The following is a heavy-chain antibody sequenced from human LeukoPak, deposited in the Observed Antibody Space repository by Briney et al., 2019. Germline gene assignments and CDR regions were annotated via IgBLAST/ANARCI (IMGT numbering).Heavy chain of an antibody. D-gene: IGHD6-6*01. CDR1: GYTFTGYY. CDR3: ARDRIGSSSVVDY. CDR2: INPNSGGT. J-gene: IGHJ4*02. Sequence: ASVKVSCKASGYTFTGYYMHWMRQAPGQGLEWMGWINPNSGGTNYAQKFQGRVTMTRDTSISTAYMELSRLRSDDTAVYYCARDRIGSSSVVDYWGQGTLVTVSS. V-gene: IGHV1-2*02.